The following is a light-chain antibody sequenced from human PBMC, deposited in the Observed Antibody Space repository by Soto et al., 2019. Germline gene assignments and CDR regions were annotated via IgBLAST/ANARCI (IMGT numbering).Light chain of an antibody. J-gene: IGKJ4*01. CDR1: QSVSSNY. Sequence: PGERATLSCRASQSVSSNYLAWYQQKPGQAPRLLIYGASSRATGIPDRFSGSGSGTDFTLTISRLEPEDFAVYYCQQYGSSPLTFGGGTKVEVK. V-gene: IGKV3-20*01. CDR3: QQYGSSPLT. CDR2: GAS.